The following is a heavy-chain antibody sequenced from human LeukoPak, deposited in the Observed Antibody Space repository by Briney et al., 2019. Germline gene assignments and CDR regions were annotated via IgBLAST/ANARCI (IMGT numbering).Heavy chain of an antibody. J-gene: IGHJ6*03. CDR2: INHSGST. Sequence: SETLSLTRAVYGGSFSGYYWSWIRQPPGKGLEWIGEINHSGSTNYNPSLKSRVTISVDTSKKQFSLKLSTVTAADTAVYYCARGRASYYNYYMDVWGKGTTVTVSS. V-gene: IGHV4-34*01. CDR3: ARGRASYYNYYMDV. CDR1: GGSFSGYY.